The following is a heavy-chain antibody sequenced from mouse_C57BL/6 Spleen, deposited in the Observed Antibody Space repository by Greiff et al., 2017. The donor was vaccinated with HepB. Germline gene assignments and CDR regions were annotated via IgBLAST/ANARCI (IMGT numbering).Heavy chain of an antibody. Sequence: DVMLVESGGGLVKPGGSLKLSCAASGFTFSDYGMHWVRQAPEKGLEWVAYISSGSSTIYYADTVKGRFTISRDNAKNTLFLQMTSLRSEDTAMYYCASGYYGSSYEGYYYAMDYWGQGTSVTVSS. CDR3: ASGYYGSSYEGYYYAMDY. CDR1: GFTFSDYG. J-gene: IGHJ4*01. CDR2: ISSGSSTI. D-gene: IGHD1-1*01. V-gene: IGHV5-17*01.